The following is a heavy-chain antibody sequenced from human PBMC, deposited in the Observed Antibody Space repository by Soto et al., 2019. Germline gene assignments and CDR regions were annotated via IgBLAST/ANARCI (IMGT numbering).Heavy chain of an antibody. CDR3: AKDAIANDGIWLMDS. J-gene: IGHJ5*02. Sequence: GGSLRLSCAASGFMFSDYAMTWARQAPGKELEWVSGLLRPGRSTYYADSVEGRFTISGDTSANTVYLQMDSLRAEDTAVYYCAKDAIANDGIWLMDSWGQGTVVTVSS. V-gene: IGHV3-23*01. CDR2: LLRPGRST. D-gene: IGHD3-16*01. CDR1: GFMFSDYA.